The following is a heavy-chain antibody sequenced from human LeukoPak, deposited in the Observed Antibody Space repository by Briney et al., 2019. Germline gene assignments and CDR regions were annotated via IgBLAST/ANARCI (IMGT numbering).Heavy chain of an antibody. V-gene: IGHV1-3*01. CDR2: INAGNGNT. CDR1: GYTFTSYA. J-gene: IGHJ4*02. Sequence: ASVKVSCKASGYTFTSYAMHWVRQAPGQRLEWMGWINAGNGNTKYSQKFQGRVTITRDTSASTAYMELNSLRSEDTAVYYCAREVLRYFDWSEYYFDYWGQGTLVTVSS. D-gene: IGHD3-9*01. CDR3: AREVLRYFDWSEYYFDY.